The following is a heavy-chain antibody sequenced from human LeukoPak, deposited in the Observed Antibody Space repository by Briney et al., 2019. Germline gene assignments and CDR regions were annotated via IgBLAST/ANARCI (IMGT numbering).Heavy chain of an antibody. V-gene: IGHV1-69*13. Sequence: ASVKVSCKASGGTFSSYAISWVRQAPGQGLEWMGGIIPIFGTANYAQKFQGRVTITADESTSTAYMELSSLRSEDTAVYYCARINRGGSYYFDYWGQGTLVTVSS. D-gene: IGHD3-16*01. CDR1: GGTFSSYA. J-gene: IGHJ4*02. CDR2: IIPIFGTA. CDR3: ARINRGGSYYFDY.